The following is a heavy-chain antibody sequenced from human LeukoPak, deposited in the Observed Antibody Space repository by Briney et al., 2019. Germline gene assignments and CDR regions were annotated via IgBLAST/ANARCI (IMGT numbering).Heavy chain of an antibody. Sequence: ASAKVSCKASGYTFTGYYMHWVRQAPGQGLEWMGWVNPNSGGTNYAQKFQGRVTMTRDTSISTAYMELSRLRSDDTAVYYCARVIAVAGTKYYGMDVWGQGTTVTVSS. V-gene: IGHV1-2*02. J-gene: IGHJ6*02. D-gene: IGHD6-19*01. CDR1: GYTFTGYY. CDR2: VNPNSGGT. CDR3: ARVIAVAGTKYYGMDV.